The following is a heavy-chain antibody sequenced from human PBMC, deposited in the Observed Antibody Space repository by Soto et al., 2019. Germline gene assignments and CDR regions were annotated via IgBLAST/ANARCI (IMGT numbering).Heavy chain of an antibody. D-gene: IGHD3-10*01. CDR3: ARGITMVRGVIMPPDY. Sequence: KSSETLSLTCTVSGGSISSYYWSWIRQPPGKGLEWIGYIYYSGSTNYNPSLKSRVTISVDTSKNQFSLKLSSVTAADTAVYYCARGITMVRGVIMPPDYWGQGTLVTVSS. CDR1: GGSISSYY. CDR2: IYYSGST. V-gene: IGHV4-59*01. J-gene: IGHJ4*02.